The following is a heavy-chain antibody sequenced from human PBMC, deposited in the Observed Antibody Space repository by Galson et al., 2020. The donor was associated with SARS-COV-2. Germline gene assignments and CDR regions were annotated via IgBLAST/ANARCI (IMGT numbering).Heavy chain of an antibody. CDR1: GYSITSDNW. Sequence: SETLSLTCAVSGYSITSDNWWGWIRQSPGTGLEWIGYIYYNGRTYYNPSLQSRGTMSVDTSKNQFSLKLSSVTAVDSAVYYCVRNFYQKYYYGMDVWGQGTTVTVSS. V-gene: IGHV4-28*01. CDR2: IYYNGRT. D-gene: IGHD3-16*01. J-gene: IGHJ6*02. CDR3: VRNFYQKYYYGMDV.